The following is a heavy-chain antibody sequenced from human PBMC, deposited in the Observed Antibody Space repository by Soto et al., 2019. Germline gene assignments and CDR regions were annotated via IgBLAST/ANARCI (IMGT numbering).Heavy chain of an antibody. J-gene: IGHJ4*02. Sequence: QVQLVESGGGLVKPGGSLRLSCAASGFTFSDYYMSWIRLAPGKGLEWVSYIGSSGSTKYYADSVRGRCTISRDNAKNSQNLQSNSLRAEDTAVYYCARNTAARYMDYWGQGTLVTVSS. CDR1: GFTFSDYY. CDR3: ARNTAARYMDY. D-gene: IGHD6-13*01. V-gene: IGHV3-11*01. CDR2: IGSSGSTK.